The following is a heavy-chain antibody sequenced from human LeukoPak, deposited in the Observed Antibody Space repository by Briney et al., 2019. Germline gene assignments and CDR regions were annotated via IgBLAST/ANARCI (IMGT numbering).Heavy chain of an antibody. V-gene: IGHV3-48*04. J-gene: IGHJ4*02. CDR3: ARDPTFSMIVVVSTGTFDY. CDR2: ISSSSSTI. Sequence: PGGSLRLSCAASGFTFSSYSMNWVRQAPGKGLEWVSYISSSSSTIYYADSVKGRFTISRDNAKNSLYLQMNSLRAEDTAVYYCARDPTFSMIVVVSTGTFDYWGQGTLVTVSS. D-gene: IGHD3-22*01. CDR1: GFTFSSYS.